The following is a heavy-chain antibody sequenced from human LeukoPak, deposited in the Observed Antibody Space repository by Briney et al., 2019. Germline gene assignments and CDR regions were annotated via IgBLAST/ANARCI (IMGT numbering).Heavy chain of an antibody. CDR1: GGSISSHY. D-gene: IGHD6-6*01. V-gene: IGHV4-59*11. CDR3: ARARSSSPFFDY. Sequence: PSETLSLTCTVSGGSISSHYWSWIRQPPGKGLEWIGYIYYSGSTNYNPSLKSRVTISVDTSKNQFSLKLSPVTAADTAVYYCARARSSSPFFDYWGQGTLVTVSS. J-gene: IGHJ4*02. CDR2: IYYSGST.